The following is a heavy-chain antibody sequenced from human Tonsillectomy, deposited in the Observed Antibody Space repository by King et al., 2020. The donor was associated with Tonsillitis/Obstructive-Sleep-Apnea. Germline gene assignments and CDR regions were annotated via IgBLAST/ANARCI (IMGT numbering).Heavy chain of an antibody. Sequence: QLVQSGAEMKKPGESLKXSCKGSGYSFTSYWIGXVRQMPGKGLEWMGIIYPGDSDSRYSPSFQGQVTISADKSISTAYVQWSSLKASDTAMYYCSRRXXGXXWHDPXEDAFDIWGQGTMVTVSS. CDR2: IYPGDSDS. CDR1: GYSFTSYW. J-gene: IGHJ3*02. V-gene: IGHV5-51*03. CDR3: SRRXXGXXWHDPXEDAFDI. D-gene: IGHD1-1*01.